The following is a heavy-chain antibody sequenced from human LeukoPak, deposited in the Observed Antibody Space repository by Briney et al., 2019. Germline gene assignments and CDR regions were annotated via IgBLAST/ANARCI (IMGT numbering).Heavy chain of an antibody. CDR3: ARVRCSSTSCYTPYYYGMVV. J-gene: IGHJ6*02. CDR2: ISNDGSNK. V-gene: IGHV3-30*03. Sequence: GGSLRLSCAASGFTFSSYGMHWVRQAPGKGLEWVAVISNDGSNKYYADSVKGRFTISRDNSKNTLYLQMNSLRAEDTAVYYCARVRCSSTSCYTPYYYGMVVWGQGTTVTVSS. CDR1: GFTFSSYG. D-gene: IGHD2-2*02.